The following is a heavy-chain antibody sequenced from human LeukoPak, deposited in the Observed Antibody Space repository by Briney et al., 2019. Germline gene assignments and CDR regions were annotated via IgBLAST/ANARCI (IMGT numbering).Heavy chain of an antibody. CDR3: ARITAMNYFDY. D-gene: IGHD5-18*01. Sequence: GGSLRLSCAASGFTVSSNYMSWVRQAPGKGLEWVPVIYSGGSTYYADSVKGRFTISRDNSKNTLYLQMSSLRAEDTAVYYCARITAMNYFDYWGQGTLVTVSS. CDR1: GFTVSSNY. CDR2: IYSGGST. J-gene: IGHJ4*02. V-gene: IGHV3-53*01.